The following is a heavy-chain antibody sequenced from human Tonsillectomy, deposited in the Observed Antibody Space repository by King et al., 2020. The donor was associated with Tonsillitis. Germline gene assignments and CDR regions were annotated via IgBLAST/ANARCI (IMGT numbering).Heavy chain of an antibody. V-gene: IGHV5-51*01. Sequence: QLVQSGAEVKKPGESLKISCKGSGYSFTSYWIGWVRQMPGKGLEWMGIIDPGDSDTRYSPSFQGQVTISADKSISTAYLQWGSLKASDTAMYYCARGSRQQLVREDYFDYWGQGTLVTVSS. CDR2: IDPGDSDT. D-gene: IGHD6-13*01. J-gene: IGHJ4*02. CDR3: ARGSRQQLVREDYFDY. CDR1: GYSFTSYW.